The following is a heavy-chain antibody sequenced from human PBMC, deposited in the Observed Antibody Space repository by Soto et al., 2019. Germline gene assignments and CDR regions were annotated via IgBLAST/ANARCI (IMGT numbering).Heavy chain of an antibody. J-gene: IGHJ4*02. CDR1: GFTFRSYW. CDR2: MNQDGSEK. CDR3: ARDPDRRFDY. V-gene: IGHV3-7*03. Sequence: GGSLRLSCAASGFTFRSYWMTWVRQAPGKGLEWVANMNQDGSEKYYADSVKGRFTISRDNTKNSLYLQMNSLRAEDTAVYYCARDPDRRFDYWGQGTLVTVSS.